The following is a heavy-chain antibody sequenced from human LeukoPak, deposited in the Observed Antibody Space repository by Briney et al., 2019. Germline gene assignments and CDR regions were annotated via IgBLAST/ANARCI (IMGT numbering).Heavy chain of an antibody. CDR2: INHSGST. CDR3: ARGAGSYYLADL. Sequence: SETLSLTCAVYGGSFSGYYWTWIRQPPGKGLEWIGEINHSGSTNYNPSLKSRVTISVDTSKNQFSLKLDSVTAADTAVYYCARGAGSYYLADLWGQGTLVTVSS. D-gene: IGHD1-26*01. J-gene: IGHJ5*02. V-gene: IGHV4-34*01. CDR1: GGSFSGYY.